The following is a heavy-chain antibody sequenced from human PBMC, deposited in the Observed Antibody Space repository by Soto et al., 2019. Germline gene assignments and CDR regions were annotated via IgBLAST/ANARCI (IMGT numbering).Heavy chain of an antibody. J-gene: IGHJ4*02. CDR1: GFTFSSYG. V-gene: IGHV3-30*03. CDR3: AIVRVADSPLDH. D-gene: IGHD3-10*02. CDR2: ISYDGSNK. Sequence: LRLSCAASGFTFSSYGMHWVRQSPGKGLEWVAVISYDGSNKYYADSVKGRFTISRDNSKNTLFLHMNRPTAEDTAIYFCAIVRVADSPLDHWGQGTLVTVSS.